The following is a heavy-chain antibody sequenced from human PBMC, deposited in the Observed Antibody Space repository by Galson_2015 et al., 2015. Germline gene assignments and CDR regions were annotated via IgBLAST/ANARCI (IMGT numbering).Heavy chain of an antibody. CDR2: IYYSGST. CDR3: ARWFPNYYYGSGSSNYLI. V-gene: IGHV4-39*01. Sequence: SETLSLTCTVSGGSISSSSYYWGWIRQPPGKGLEWIGSIYYSGSTYYNPSLKSRVTISVDTSKNQFSLKLSSVTAADTAVYYCARWFPNYYYGSGSSNYLIWGQGTLVTVSS. CDR1: GGSISSSSYY. D-gene: IGHD3-10*01. J-gene: IGHJ4*02.